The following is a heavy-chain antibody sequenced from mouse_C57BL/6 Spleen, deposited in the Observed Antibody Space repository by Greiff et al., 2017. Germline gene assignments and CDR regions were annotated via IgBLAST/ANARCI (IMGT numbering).Heavy chain of an antibody. D-gene: IGHD1-1*01. CDR1: GFTFSSYA. J-gene: IGHJ4*01. CDR2: ISSGGDYI. V-gene: IGHV5-9-1*02. Sequence: EVLLVESGEGLVKPGGSLKLSCAASGFTFSSYAMSWVRQTPEQRLEWVAYISSGGDYIYYADTVKGRFTISRDNARNTVYLQMSSLKSEDTAMYYCTRDRYYGSSYAMDYWGQGTSVTVSS. CDR3: TRDRYYGSSYAMDY.